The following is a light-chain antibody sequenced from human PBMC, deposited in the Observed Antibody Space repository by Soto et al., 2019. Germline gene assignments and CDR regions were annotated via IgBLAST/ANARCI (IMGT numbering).Light chain of an antibody. J-gene: IGKJ4*01. V-gene: IGKV3-11*01. CDR1: QSVSRY. Sequence: ELVLTQSPATLSLSPGERSTLSCRASQSVSRYLALYQQKPGQAPRLLIYDASNRATGIPARFSGSGSGTDFTLTISSLEPEDFAVYYCQQRSSWPALTFGGGTKVDIK. CDR2: DAS. CDR3: QQRSSWPALT.